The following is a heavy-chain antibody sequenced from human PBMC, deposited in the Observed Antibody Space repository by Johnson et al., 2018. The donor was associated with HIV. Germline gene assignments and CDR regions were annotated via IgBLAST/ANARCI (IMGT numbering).Heavy chain of an antibody. D-gene: IGHD6-19*01. Sequence: EQLVESGGGLVQLGGSLRLSCAASGFTFSSYAMSWVRQAPGKGLEWVSAISGSGGSTYYADSVKCRFTISRDNSKNTLYLQMNNLRAEDTAVYYCARGKWLDAFDIWGQETLVTVSS. CDR1: GFTFSSYA. V-gene: IGHV3-23*04. CDR2: ISGSGGST. J-gene: IGHJ3*02. CDR3: ARGKWLDAFDI.